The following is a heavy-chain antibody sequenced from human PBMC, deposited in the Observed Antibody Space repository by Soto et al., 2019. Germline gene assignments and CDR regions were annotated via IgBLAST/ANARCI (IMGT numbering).Heavy chain of an antibody. CDR3: ARDSETYYYDSSGYSPSGFDY. V-gene: IGHV4-30-4*01. D-gene: IGHD3-22*01. CDR2: IYYSGRT. CDR1: GGSISSGDYY. Sequence: SSETLSLTCTVSGGSISSGDYYWSWIRQPPGKGLEWIGYIYYSGRTYYNPSLKSRVTISVDTSKNQFSLKLSSVTAADTAVYYCARDSETYYYDSSGYSPSGFDYWGQGTLVTVSS. J-gene: IGHJ4*02.